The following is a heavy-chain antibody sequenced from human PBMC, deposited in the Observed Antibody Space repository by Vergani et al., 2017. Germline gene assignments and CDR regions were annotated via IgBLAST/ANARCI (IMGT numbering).Heavy chain of an antibody. J-gene: IGHJ4*02. V-gene: IGHV3-48*01. CDR1: GFTFSSYS. Sequence: EVQLVESGGGLVQPGGSLRLSCAASGFTFSSYSMNWVRHAAGKGLEWVSYISSSSSTIYYADSVKGRFTISRDNAKNSLYLQMNRLRAEDTAVYYCASSSGWYKSYYFDYWGQGTLVTVSS. CDR2: ISSSSSTI. CDR3: ASSSGWYKSYYFDY. D-gene: IGHD6-19*01.